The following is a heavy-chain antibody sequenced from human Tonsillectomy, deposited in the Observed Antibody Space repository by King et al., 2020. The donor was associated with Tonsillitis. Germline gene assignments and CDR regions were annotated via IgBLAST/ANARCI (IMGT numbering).Heavy chain of an antibody. CDR1: GFTFSNAW. D-gene: IGHD2-2*01. J-gene: IGHJ6*03. CDR3: TTEAFDCSSTSCYYYYYYYMDV. CDR2: IKSKTDGGTT. V-gene: IGHV3-15*01. Sequence: VQLVESGGGLVKPGGSLRLSCAASGFTFSNAWMSWVRQAPGKGLEWVGRIKSKTDGGTTDYAAPVKGRFTIPRDDSKNTLYLQMNSLKTEDTAVYYCTTEAFDCSSTSCYYYYYYYMDVWGKGTTVTVSS.